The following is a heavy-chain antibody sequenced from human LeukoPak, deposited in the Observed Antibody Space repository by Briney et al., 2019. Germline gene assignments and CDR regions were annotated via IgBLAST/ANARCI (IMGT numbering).Heavy chain of an antibody. D-gene: IGHD6-19*01. J-gene: IGHJ4*02. CDR2: ISYDGSSK. V-gene: IGHV3-30*04. CDR3: ARDGLRGGWYLFDY. Sequence: GGSLRLSCAASGFTFSSYAMHWVRQAPGKGLEWVAVISYDGSSKYYADSVKGRFTISRDNSKNTLYLQMNSLRAEDTAVYYCARDGLRGGWYLFDYWGQGTLVTVSS. CDR1: GFTFSSYA.